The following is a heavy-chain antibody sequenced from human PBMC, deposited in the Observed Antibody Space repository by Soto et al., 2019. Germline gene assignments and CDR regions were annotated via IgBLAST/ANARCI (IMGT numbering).Heavy chain of an antibody. D-gene: IGHD4-4*01. CDR1: GFTFSSYA. V-gene: IGHV3-23*01. CDR2: VTGSGGDT. Sequence: GGSLRLSCAASGFTFSSYAMSWVRLAPGKGLEWVSGVTGSGGDTNYADSVRGRFSISRDNSKNALYLQMNSLRAQDTAVYYCAKNDNGNYRGVMNFLGQGAIVTVAS. CDR3: AKNDNGNYRGVMNF. J-gene: IGHJ4*01.